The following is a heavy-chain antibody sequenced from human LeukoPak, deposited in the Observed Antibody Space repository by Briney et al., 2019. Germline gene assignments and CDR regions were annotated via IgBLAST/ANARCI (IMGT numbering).Heavy chain of an antibody. CDR2: MNQDGSEK. CDR1: GFTFSDSW. V-gene: IGHV3-7*01. CDR3: ATYTHWVAGDV. J-gene: IGHJ6*02. D-gene: IGHD3-16*01. Sequence: GGSLRLSCAASGFTFSDSWMSWVRQAPGKGLEWVANMNQDGSEKDYVGSVKGRFTISRDNARNSLYLQMGSLRAEDTAVYYCATYTHWVAGDVWGQGTTVTVSS.